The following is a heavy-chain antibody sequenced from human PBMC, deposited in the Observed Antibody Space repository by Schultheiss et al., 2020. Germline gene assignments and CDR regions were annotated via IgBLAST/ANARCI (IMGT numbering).Heavy chain of an antibody. D-gene: IGHD6-19*01. CDR1: GGSISSGDYY. V-gene: IGHV4-61*08. CDR3: ASYSSGWYGDWFDP. J-gene: IGHJ5*02. Sequence: SETLSLTCTVSGGSISSGDYYWSWIRQPPGKGLEWIGYIYYSGSTNYNPSLKSRVTISVDTSKNQFSLKLSSVTAADTAVYYCASYSSGWYGDWFDPWGQGTLVTVSS. CDR2: IYYSGST.